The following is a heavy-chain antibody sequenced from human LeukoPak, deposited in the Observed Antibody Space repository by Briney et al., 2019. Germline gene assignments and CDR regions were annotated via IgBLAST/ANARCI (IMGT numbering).Heavy chain of an antibody. CDR1: GFTFSSYG. CDR3: AKRAYDISTGRRYYFDY. Sequence: GGSLRLSCAASGFTFSSYGMSWVRQAPWKGLEWVSVIGGGGGTTYYADSVKGRFTISRDNSKNTLYLQMNSLRAEDTAVYYCAKRAYDISTGRRYYFDYWGQGTLVTVSS. J-gene: IGHJ4*02. V-gene: IGHV3-23*01. CDR2: IGGGGGTT. D-gene: IGHD3-9*01.